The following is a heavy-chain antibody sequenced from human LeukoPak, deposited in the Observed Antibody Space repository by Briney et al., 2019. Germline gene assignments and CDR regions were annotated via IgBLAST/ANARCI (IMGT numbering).Heavy chain of an antibody. CDR1: GFTFRSYA. D-gene: IGHD3-22*01. V-gene: IGHV3-48*03. J-gene: IGHJ2*01. CDR2: IRSSGGTI. CDR3: ARAAYYYDSSAYPYWYFDL. Sequence: GGSLRLSCAASGFTFRSYAINWVRQAPGKGLEWVSFIRSSGGTIYYADSVKGRFTISRDNAENSLYLQMNSLRAEDTAVYYCARAAYYYDSSAYPYWYFDLWGRGTLVTVSS.